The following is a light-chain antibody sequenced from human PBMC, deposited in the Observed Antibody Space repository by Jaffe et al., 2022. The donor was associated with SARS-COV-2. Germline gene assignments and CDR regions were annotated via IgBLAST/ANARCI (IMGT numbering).Light chain of an antibody. CDR1: QNVGSN. V-gene: IGKV3D-15*01. J-gene: IGKJ2*01. Sequence: EVVMTQSPGTLSLSPGETATVSCRASQNVGSNVAWYQQKPGQIPRLLIYGATTRAAGIPARFTGRESGTDFTLSITSLQSDDVGVYYCQQYDKWPPYTFGQGTTLEI. CDR2: GAT. CDR3: QQYDKWPPYT.